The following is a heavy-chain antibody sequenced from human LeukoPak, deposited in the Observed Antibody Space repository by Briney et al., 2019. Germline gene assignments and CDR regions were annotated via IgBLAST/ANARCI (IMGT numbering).Heavy chain of an antibody. V-gene: IGHV4-34*01. J-gene: IGHJ4*02. D-gene: IGHD2-15*01. Sequence: SETLSLTCAVYGGSFSGYYWSWIRQPPGKGLEWIGEINHSGSTNYNPSLKSRVTISVDTSKNQFSLKLSSMTAADTAVYYCARGQEDIVVVVAAHNSYYFDYWGQGTLVTVSS. CDR3: ARGQEDIVVVVAAHNSYYFDY. CDR2: INHSGST. CDR1: GGSFSGYY.